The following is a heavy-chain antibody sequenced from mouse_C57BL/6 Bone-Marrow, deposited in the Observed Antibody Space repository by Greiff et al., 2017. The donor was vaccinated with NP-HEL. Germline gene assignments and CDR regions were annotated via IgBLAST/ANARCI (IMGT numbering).Heavy chain of an antibody. CDR3: TESNYPFAY. Sequence: EVMLVESGGGLVQPGGSMKLSCVASGFTFSNYWMNWVRQSPEKGLEWVAQIRLKSDNYATHYAESVKGRFTISRDDSKSSVYLQMNNLRAEDTGIYYCTESNYPFAYWGQGTLVTVSA. D-gene: IGHD2-5*01. CDR1: GFTFSNYW. V-gene: IGHV6-3*01. J-gene: IGHJ3*01. CDR2: IRLKSDNYAT.